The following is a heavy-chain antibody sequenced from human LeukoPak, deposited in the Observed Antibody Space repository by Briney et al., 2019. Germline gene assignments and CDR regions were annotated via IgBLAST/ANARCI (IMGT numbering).Heavy chain of an antibody. CDR3: ARAYHSSWYLNWFDP. J-gene: IGHJ5*02. CDR1: GGSISSNNYY. Sequence: SETLSLTCTVSGGSISSNNYYWGWIRQPPRKGLEWIGSIYHNGNTYYNPSLKSRVTISVDTSKNEFSLKLSSVTAADTAVYYCARAYHSSWYLNWFDPWGQGTLVTVSS. D-gene: IGHD6-13*01. CDR2: IYHNGNT. V-gene: IGHV4-39*07.